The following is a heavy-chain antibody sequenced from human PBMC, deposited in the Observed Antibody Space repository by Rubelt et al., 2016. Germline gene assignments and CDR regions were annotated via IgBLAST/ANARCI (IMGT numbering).Heavy chain of an antibody. CDR2: INTDGST. CDR1: RYW. V-gene: IGHV3-74*01. CDR3: ARGDASDY. Sequence: RYWMHWVRQAPGKGLVWVSRINTDGSTSYADSVKDRFTISRDNGKNTLHLQMNSLRAEDTAVYYCARGDASDYWGQGTLVTVSS. J-gene: IGHJ4*02.